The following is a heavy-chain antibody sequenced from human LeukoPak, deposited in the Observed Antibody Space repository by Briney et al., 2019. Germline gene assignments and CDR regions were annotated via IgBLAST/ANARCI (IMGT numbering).Heavy chain of an antibody. D-gene: IGHD3-10*01. J-gene: IGHJ5*02. CDR3: ARVQVRGVVWFDP. CDR1: GYSISSGYY. CDR2: IYHSGST. V-gene: IGHV4-38-2*02. Sequence: SETLSLTCNVSGYSISSGYYWGWNRQPPGKGLEWIGSIYHSGSTYYNPSLKSRVTISVDTSKNQFFLKLSSVTAADTAVYYCARVQVRGVVWFDPWGQGTLVTVSS.